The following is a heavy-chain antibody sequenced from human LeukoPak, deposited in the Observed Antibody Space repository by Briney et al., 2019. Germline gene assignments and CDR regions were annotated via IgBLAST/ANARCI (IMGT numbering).Heavy chain of an antibody. V-gene: IGHV3-30*04. CDR2: ISYDGSNK. Sequence: PGSSLRLSCAASGFTFSSYAMQWVRQDPGKGLEGVSVISYDGSNKYYADYVKGRFTISRDNSKNTLYLQMNSLRAEDTAVYYCARDRTYYYDSRAFDIWGKGKMVSVSS. D-gene: IGHD3-22*01. CDR1: GFTFSSYA. J-gene: IGHJ3*02. CDR3: ARDRTYYYDSRAFDI.